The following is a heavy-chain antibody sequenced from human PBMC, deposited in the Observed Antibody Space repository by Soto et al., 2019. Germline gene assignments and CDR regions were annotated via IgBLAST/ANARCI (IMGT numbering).Heavy chain of an antibody. Sequence: SETLSLTCTVSGGSISSYYWSWIRQPPGKGLEWIGYIYYSGSTNYNPSLKSRVTISVDTSKNQFSLKLSSVTAADTAVYYCARETVRTIFGVVKRYMDVWGQGTRVTAP. CDR1: GGSISSYY. CDR3: ARETVRTIFGVVKRYMDV. CDR2: IYYSGST. J-gene: IGHJ6*02. D-gene: IGHD3-3*01. V-gene: IGHV4-59*01.